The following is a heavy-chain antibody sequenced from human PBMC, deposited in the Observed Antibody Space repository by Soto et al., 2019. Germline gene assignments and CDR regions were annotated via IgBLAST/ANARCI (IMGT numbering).Heavy chain of an antibody. CDR2: IYWNGDK. V-gene: IGHV2-5*01. D-gene: IGHD3-16*02. CDR1: GFSISTSGVG. CDR3: AHRLGRGSYPNCFDP. J-gene: IGHJ5*02. Sequence: SGPTLVNPTQTLTLTCTFSGFSISTSGVGVGWIRQPPGKALEWLALIYWNGDKRYSPFLKSRLTITKDTSENQVVLTMTNMEPVDTAIYYCAHRLGRGSYPNCFDPWGEGTLVTVSS.